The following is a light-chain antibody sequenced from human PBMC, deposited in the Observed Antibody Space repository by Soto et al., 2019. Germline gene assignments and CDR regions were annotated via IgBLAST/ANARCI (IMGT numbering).Light chain of an antibody. CDR3: QQYNNWWT. Sequence: EIVMTQSPATLSVSPGERATLSCRASQSVSKNLAWYQKKPGQAPRLLIYGASTRATGIPARFSGSGSGTECTLTISSLQSEDFSVYYCQQYNNWWTFGQGTRVEIK. V-gene: IGKV3-15*01. J-gene: IGKJ1*01. CDR1: QSVSKN. CDR2: GAS.